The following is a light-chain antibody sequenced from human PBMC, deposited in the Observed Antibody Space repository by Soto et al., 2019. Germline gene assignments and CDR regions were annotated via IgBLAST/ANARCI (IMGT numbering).Light chain of an antibody. CDR2: KAS. CDR1: QSISNS. J-gene: IGKJ1*01. CDR3: QQYNSEWT. Sequence: DIQMTQSPSTLSASVGDRVTITCRASQSISNSLAWYQQKPGKAPKLLIYKASSLESGVPLRFSGSESGTEFTLNISSGQADDVVTYYCQQYNSEWTFGQGTKVEIK. V-gene: IGKV1-5*03.